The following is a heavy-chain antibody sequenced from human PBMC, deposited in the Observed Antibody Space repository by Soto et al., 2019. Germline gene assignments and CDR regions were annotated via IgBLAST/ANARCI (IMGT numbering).Heavy chain of an antibody. J-gene: IGHJ4*02. D-gene: IGHD3-22*01. CDR1: GFNFKSYY. CDR2: VSTSGGRT. CDR3: VRKGYETGWYYDK. V-gene: IGHV3-23*01. Sequence: XGSLRLSCAASGFNFKSYYMFWVRQAPGKGPEWVSFVSTSGGRTEYADFVRGRFTISRDNAENNLSLQMNSLAVDDTAVYYCVRKGYETGWYYDKWGQGTLVTVSS.